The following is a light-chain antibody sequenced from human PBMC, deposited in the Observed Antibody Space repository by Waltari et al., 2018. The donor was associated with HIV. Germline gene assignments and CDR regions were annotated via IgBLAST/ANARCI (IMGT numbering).Light chain of an antibody. V-gene: IGLV2-14*03. CDR2: DVS. J-gene: IGLJ1*01. CDR3: KSKTSSSTPCV. Sequence: QSALTQPASVSGSPGQSITISCTGTSSDVGGYNSVAWYQQHPGKAPKLIIYDVSNRPSGVPYRFSGSKDGNTASLTISGLQAEDEADYYCKSKTSSSTPCVFGTGTKVTVL. CDR1: SSDVGGYNS.